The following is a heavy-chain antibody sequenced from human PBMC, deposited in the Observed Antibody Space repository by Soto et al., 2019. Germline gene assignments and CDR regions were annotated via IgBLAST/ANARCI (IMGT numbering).Heavy chain of an antibody. D-gene: IGHD3-16*02. CDR2: INHSGST. CDR1: GGSFSGYY. CDR3: ARGESHYDYIWGSYRPS. V-gene: IGHV4-34*01. Sequence: SETLSLTCAVYGGSFSGYYWSWIRQPPGKGLEWIGEINHSGSTNYNPSLKSRVTISVDTSKNQFSLKLSSVTAADTAVYYCARGESHYDYIWGSYRPSWGQGTLVTVSS. J-gene: IGHJ5*02.